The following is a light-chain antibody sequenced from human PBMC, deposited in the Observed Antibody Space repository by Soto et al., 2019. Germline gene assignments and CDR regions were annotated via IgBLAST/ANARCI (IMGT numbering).Light chain of an antibody. CDR1: QNISTN. V-gene: IGKV3-15*01. J-gene: IGKJ1*01. CDR2: GTS. CDR3: QQYYNWPPTWT. Sequence: EIVLTQFQATLCMCPGENATLSSLAIQNISTNLAWYHQKPGQSPRLLMYGTSTGATGIPASFSGSGSGTEFSLAISSLQSEDSAVYDCQQYYNWPPTWTFGQGTKVDIK.